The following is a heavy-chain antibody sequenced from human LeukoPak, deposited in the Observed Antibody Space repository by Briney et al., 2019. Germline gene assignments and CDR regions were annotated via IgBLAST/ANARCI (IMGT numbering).Heavy chain of an antibody. CDR3: AKDDFYCSSTSCTDY. CDR1: GFTFSSYW. CDR2: ISGSGGST. J-gene: IGHJ4*02. Sequence: GGSLRLSCAASGFTFSSYWMNWVRQAPGKGLEWVSAISGSGGSTYYADSVKGRFTISRDNSKNTLYLQMNSLRAEDTAVYYCAKDDFYCSSTSCTDYWGQGTLVTVSS. V-gene: IGHV3-23*01. D-gene: IGHD2-2*01.